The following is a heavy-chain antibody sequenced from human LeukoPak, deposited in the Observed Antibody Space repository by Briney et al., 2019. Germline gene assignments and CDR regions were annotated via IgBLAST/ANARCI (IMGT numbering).Heavy chain of an antibody. Sequence: GGSLRLSCTASGLTFSSYEMNWVRQARGKGLELVSSISGSSSYIYYADSMKGRFTISRDNAKNSLYLQMNSLRAEDTAVYYCARGSSNVAARNNWFDPWGQGTLVTVSS. CDR3: ARGSSNVAARNNWFDP. CDR1: GLTFSSYE. CDR2: ISGSSSYI. V-gene: IGHV3-21*01. D-gene: IGHD6-6*01. J-gene: IGHJ5*02.